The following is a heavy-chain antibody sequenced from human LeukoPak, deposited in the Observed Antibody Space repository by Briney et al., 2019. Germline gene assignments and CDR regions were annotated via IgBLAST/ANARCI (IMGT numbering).Heavy chain of an antibody. Sequence: GASVKVSCKASDYTFTSYGISWVRQAPGQGLEWMGWISAYNGNTNYAQKLQGRVTMTTDTSTSTAYMELRSLRSDDTAVYYCARDQDIVVVVAATQVYYMDVWGKGTTVTVSS. CDR1: DYTFTSYG. CDR2: ISAYNGNT. CDR3: ARDQDIVVVVAATQVYYMDV. J-gene: IGHJ6*03. D-gene: IGHD2-15*01. V-gene: IGHV1-18*01.